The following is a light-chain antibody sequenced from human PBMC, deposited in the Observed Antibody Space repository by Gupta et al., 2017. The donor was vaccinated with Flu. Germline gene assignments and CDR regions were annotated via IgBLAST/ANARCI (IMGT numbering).Light chain of an antibody. J-gene: IGLJ3*02. CDR1: SSDVGHFNR. V-gene: IGLV2-23*02. Sequence: SSDVGHFNRVSWYRQLPGMAPRLIISEVRKRASGVSNRFSGSKSGNTASLTIFGLQTGDEAHYYCCSYVGGHSWVFGGGTKLTVL. CDR2: EVR. CDR3: CSYVGGHSWV.